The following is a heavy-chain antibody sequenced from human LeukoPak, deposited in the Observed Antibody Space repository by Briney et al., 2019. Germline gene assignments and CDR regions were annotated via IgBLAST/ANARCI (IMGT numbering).Heavy chain of an antibody. J-gene: IGHJ6*02. Sequence: PSETLSLTCTVSGGSISSSSYSWGWIRQPPGKGLEWIGSIYYSGSTYYNPSLKSRVTISVDTSKNQFSLKLSPVTAADTAVYYCARLDYGDHFYYYYGMDVWGQGTTVTVSS. CDR2: IYYSGST. V-gene: IGHV4-39*07. CDR3: ARLDYGDHFYYYYGMDV. CDR1: GGSISSSSYS. D-gene: IGHD4-17*01.